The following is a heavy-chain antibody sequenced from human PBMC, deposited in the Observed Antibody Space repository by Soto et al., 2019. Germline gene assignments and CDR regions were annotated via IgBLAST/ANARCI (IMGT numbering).Heavy chain of an antibody. CDR2: ISSDGSNT. J-gene: IGHJ6*03. CDR3: ARAGPWCGSYYYMDV. Sequence: EVQLVESGGGLVQPGGSMRLSCAASGFTFSNCWMYWVRQAPGKGLVWVSRISSDGSNTRYADSVRGRITISRDNAENTLYLQMNSLRDEDTAVYYCARAGPWCGSYYYMDVWGKGTTVTVSS. V-gene: IGHV3-74*01. D-gene: IGHD3-3*01. CDR1: GFTFSNCW.